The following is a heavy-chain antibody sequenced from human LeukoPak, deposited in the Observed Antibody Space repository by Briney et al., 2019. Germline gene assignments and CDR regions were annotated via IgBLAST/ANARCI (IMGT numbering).Heavy chain of an antibody. CDR2: IYPNSGAT. CDR3: GTLLSNGPFDY. J-gene: IGHJ4*02. CDR1: GYTFTSYY. V-gene: IGHV1-2*02. Sequence: ASVKVSCKASGYTFTSYYMHWVRQAPGQGFEWMGYIYPNSGATKYAQKFQGRVTMTRDTSISTAYMELSGLRFDDTAVYYCGTLLSNGPFDYWGQGSLVTVSS.